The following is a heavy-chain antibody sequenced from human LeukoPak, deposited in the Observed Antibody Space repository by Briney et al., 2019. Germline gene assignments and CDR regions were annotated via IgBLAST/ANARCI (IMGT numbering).Heavy chain of an antibody. Sequence: GGSLRLSCAASGFTFPTYAMSWVRQAPGKGLEWVSGIVGSDGSIYYADSVKGRFTISRDNTKSTLCLQMNSLRAEDTAVYYCAKDRQPDNGWDLDYWGQGTLVTVST. CDR1: GFTFPTYA. J-gene: IGHJ4*02. V-gene: IGHV3-23*01. CDR3: AKDRQPDNGWDLDY. D-gene: IGHD6-19*01. CDR2: IVGSDGSI.